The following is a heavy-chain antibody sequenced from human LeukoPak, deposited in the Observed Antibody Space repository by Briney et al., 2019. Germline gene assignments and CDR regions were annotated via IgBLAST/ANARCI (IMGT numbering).Heavy chain of an antibody. Sequence: GGSLRLSCAASGFTFSSYSMNWVRQAPGKGLEWVSSISSSSSYIYYADSVKGRFTISRDNAKNSLYLQMNSLRAEDTAVYYCASEMEWLLPARRKVDYWGQGTLVTVSS. V-gene: IGHV3-21*01. D-gene: IGHD3-3*01. CDR3: ASEMEWLLPARRKVDY. CDR1: GFTFSSYS. J-gene: IGHJ4*02. CDR2: ISSSSSYI.